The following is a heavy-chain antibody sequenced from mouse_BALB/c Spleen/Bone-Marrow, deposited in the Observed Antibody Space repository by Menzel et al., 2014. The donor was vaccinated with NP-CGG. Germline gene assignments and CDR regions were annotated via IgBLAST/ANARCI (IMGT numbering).Heavy chain of an antibody. CDR3: ARHTLYYYPSDY. D-gene: IGHD1-1*01. CDR1: GFAFSSYD. J-gene: IGHJ2*01. V-gene: IGHV5-12-1*01. CDR2: ISSGGGNT. Sequence: EVKLVESGGGLGKPGGSLKLSCAASGFAFSSYDMSWVGKTPGRRLEWVAFISSGGGNTYYPDTVKGRFTISRDNAKNTLYLQMSSLKSEDTAKYYCARHTLYYYPSDYWGQGTTLTVSS.